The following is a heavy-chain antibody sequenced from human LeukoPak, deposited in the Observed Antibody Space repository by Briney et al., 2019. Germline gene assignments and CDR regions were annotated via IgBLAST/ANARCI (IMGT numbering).Heavy chain of an antibody. D-gene: IGHD6-19*01. Sequence: GGSLRLSCAASGFTFSSYAVTWVRHAPGKGLEWVSAISGSGGSTYYADSVKGRFTISRDNSKNTLYLQMNSLRAEDTAVYYCAKCTAVAAYYFDSWGQGTLVTVSS. CDR2: ISGSGGST. CDR3: AKCTAVAAYYFDS. V-gene: IGHV3-23*01. J-gene: IGHJ4*02. CDR1: GFTFSSYA.